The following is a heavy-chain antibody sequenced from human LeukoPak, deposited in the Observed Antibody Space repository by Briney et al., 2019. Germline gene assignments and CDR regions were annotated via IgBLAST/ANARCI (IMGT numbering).Heavy chain of an antibody. D-gene: IGHD4-23*01. CDR1: GGSFSGYY. V-gene: IGHV4-34*01. CDR2: INHSGST. J-gene: IGHJ3*02. Sequence: SETLSLTCAVYGGSFSGYYWSWIRQPPGKGLEWIGEINHSGSTNYNPSLKSRVTISVDTSKNQFSLKLSSVTAADTAVYYCARGPRRWLTPNAFDIWGQGTMVTVSS. CDR3: ARGPRRWLTPNAFDI.